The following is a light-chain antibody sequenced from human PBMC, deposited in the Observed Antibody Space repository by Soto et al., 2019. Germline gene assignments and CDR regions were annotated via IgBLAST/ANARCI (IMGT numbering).Light chain of an antibody. CDR2: ATS. CDR1: QSIRSD. V-gene: IGKV1-39*01. Sequence: DIQMTQSPSSLSASVGDRVTITCWASQSIRSDLNWYQHKPGKAPKLLIYATSTLQSGVPSRFSGSGSGTDFTLTISSLQPEDFATYYCQQSFSTPPYTFGQGTKLEIK. J-gene: IGKJ2*01. CDR3: QQSFSTPPYT.